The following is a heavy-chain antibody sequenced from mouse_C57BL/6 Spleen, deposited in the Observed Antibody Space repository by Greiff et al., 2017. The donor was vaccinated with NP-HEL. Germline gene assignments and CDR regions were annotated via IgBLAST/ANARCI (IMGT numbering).Heavy chain of an antibody. CDR2: IRNKANGYTT. V-gene: IGHV7-3*01. CDR1: GFTFTDYY. Sequence: EVKLVESGGGLVQPGGSLSLSCAASGFTFTDYYMSWVRQPPGKALEWLGFIRNKANGYTTEYSASVKGRFTISRDNSQSILYLQMNALRAEDSATYYCASLYYSYYYAMDYWGQGTSVTVSS. D-gene: IGHD2-1*01. CDR3: ASLYYSYYYAMDY. J-gene: IGHJ4*01.